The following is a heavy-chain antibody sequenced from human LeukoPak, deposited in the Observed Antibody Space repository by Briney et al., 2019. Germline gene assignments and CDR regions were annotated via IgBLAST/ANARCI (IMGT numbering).Heavy chain of an antibody. Sequence: PSETLSLTCAVYGGSFSGYYWSWIRQPPGKGLEWIGEINHSGSTNYNPSLKSRVTISVDTSKNQFSLKLSSVTAADTAVYHCARHLRSDSFQHWGQGTLVTVSS. J-gene: IGHJ1*01. CDR2: INHSGST. CDR3: ARHLRSDSFQH. V-gene: IGHV4-34*01. CDR1: GGSFSGYY.